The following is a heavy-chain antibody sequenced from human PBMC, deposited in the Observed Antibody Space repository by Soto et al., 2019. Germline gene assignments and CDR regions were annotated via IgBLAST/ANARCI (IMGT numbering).Heavy chain of an antibody. CDR1: GFTFSNAW. CDR2: IKSKTDDGTT. D-gene: IGHD6-13*01. J-gene: IGHJ6*02. CDR3: TTESRDSSSWFYYYGMDV. Sequence: EVQLVESGGGLVKPGGSLRLSCAASGFTFSNAWMNWVRQAPGKGLEWVGRIKSKTDDGTTDYAAPVKGRFTISRDDSKNTLYLQMNSLKTEDTAVYYCTTESRDSSSWFYYYGMDVWGQGTTVTVSS. V-gene: IGHV3-15*07.